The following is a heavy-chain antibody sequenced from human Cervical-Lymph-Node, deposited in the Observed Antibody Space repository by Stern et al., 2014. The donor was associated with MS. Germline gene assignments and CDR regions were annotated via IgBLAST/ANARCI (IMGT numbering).Heavy chain of an antibody. J-gene: IGHJ4*02. Sequence: VQLEESGAELKKPGSSVKVSCKASGGTFSSLSVSWVRRAPGHGLEWLGGITPLFGTANYVQKFQDRLTILADESTETVYMTLSGLRSDDTAVYYCARDQGGIAAHWGQGTLVTVSS. CDR3: ARDQGGIAAH. CDR2: ITPLFGTA. CDR1: GGTFSSLS. V-gene: IGHV1-69*01. D-gene: IGHD6-13*01.